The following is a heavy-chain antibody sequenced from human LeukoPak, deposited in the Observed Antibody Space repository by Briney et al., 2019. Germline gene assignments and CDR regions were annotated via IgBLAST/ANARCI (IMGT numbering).Heavy chain of an antibody. D-gene: IGHD2-15*01. J-gene: IGHJ6*03. CDR2: LYTIGST. CDR3: ARAASQGGWWTEPYFYMDD. Sequence: PSVTLSLTSTVSADSISRYYWSCPPPPAGGGLECLGHLYTIGSTNYNPSLESGATTPVEKSKNQSSLKLRSVTADDAAVYHCARAASQGGWWTEPYFYMDDWGKGTTVTVSS. V-gene: IGHV4-4*07. CDR1: ADSISRYY.